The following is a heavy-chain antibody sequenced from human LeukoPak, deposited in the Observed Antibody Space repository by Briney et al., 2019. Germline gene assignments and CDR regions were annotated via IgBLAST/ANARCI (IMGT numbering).Heavy chain of an antibody. CDR1: GFTLSSDG. V-gene: IGHV3-23*01. CDR3: ARRSGIAVAGAFDY. Sequence: GGSLRLSCAVSGFTLSSDGMSWVRQAPGRGLEWVSGVSGSGGTTYYADSVKGRFTISRDNSKNTLYLQMNSLRAEDTAVYYCARRSGIAVAGAFDYWGQGTLVTVSS. D-gene: IGHD6-19*01. CDR2: VSGSGGTT. J-gene: IGHJ4*02.